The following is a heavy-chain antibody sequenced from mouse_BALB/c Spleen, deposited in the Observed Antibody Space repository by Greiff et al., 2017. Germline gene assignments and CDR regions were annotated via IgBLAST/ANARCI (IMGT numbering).Heavy chain of an antibody. D-gene: IGHD2-4*01. V-gene: IGHV5-6-5*01. Sequence: EVQLVESGGGLVKPGGSLKLSCAASGFTFSSYAMSWVRQTPEKRLEWVASISSGGSTYYTDSVKGRFTIFRDNARNILYLQMSSLRSEDTAMYYCARGGDRMTTGASWFAYWGQGTLVTVSA. CDR3: ARGGDRMTTGASWFAY. CDR1: GFTFSSYA. J-gene: IGHJ3*01. CDR2: ISSGGST.